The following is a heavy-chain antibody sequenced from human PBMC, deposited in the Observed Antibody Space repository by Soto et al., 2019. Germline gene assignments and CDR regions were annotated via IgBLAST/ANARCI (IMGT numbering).Heavy chain of an antibody. V-gene: IGHV4-30-2*01. CDR1: GGSISSGGYS. J-gene: IGHJ5*02. CDR2: IYHSGST. D-gene: IGHD6-13*01. CDR3: ARTYSSPRFSLNWFDP. Sequence: PSETLSLTCAVSGGSISSGGYSWSWIRQPPGKGLEWIGYIYHSGSTYYNPSLKSRVTISVDRSKNQFSLKLSSVTAADTAVYYCARTYSSPRFSLNWFDPWGQGTLVT.